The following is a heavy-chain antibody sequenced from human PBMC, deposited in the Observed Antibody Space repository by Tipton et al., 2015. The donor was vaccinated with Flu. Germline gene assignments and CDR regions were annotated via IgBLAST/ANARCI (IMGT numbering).Heavy chain of an antibody. CDR3: AREVPMVRGVIISSSWWTWFDP. D-gene: IGHD3-10*01. J-gene: IGHJ5*02. CDR1: GGTFSSYA. V-gene: IGHV1-69*18. Sequence: QVQLVQSGAEVKKPGSSVKVSCKASGGTFSSYAISWVRQAPGQGLEWMGRIIPIFGTANYAQKFQGRVTITADESTSTAYMELSSLRSEDTAVYYCAREVPMVRGVIISSSWWTWFDPWVQGPLVPVPS. CDR2: IIPIFGTA.